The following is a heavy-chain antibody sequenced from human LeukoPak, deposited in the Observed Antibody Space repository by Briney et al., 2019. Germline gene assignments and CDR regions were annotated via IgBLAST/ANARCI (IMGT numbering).Heavy chain of an antibody. D-gene: IGHD6-6*01. CDR3: TTAGSSNYYYYGMDV. J-gene: IGHJ6*02. Sequence: GGSLRLSCAASGFTFSNAWMSWVRQAPGKGLEWVGRIKSKTDGGTTDYAAPVKGGFTISRDDSKNTLYLQMNSLKTEDTAVYYCTTAGSSNYYYYGMDVWGQGTTVTVPS. V-gene: IGHV3-15*01. CDR1: GFTFSNAW. CDR2: IKSKTDGGTT.